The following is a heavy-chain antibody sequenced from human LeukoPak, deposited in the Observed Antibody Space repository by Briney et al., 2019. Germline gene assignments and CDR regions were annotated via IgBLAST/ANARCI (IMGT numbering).Heavy chain of an antibody. Sequence: SQTLSLTCTVSGGSISSGDYYWTWIRQHPGKGLEWIGYIYYSGSTYYNPSLKSRLTISVDTSKDQFSLKLSSVTAADTAVYYYARHASSRNYWYFDLWGRGTLVTVSS. V-gene: IGHV4-31*03. CDR2: IYYSGST. CDR3: ARHASSRNYWYFDL. D-gene: IGHD2-2*01. J-gene: IGHJ2*01. CDR1: GGSISSGDYY.